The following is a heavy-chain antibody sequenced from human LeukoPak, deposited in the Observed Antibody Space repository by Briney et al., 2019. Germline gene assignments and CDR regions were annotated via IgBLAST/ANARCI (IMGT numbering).Heavy chain of an antibody. J-gene: IGHJ5*02. Sequence: GGSLTLSCAASKFTFSTFAMHWDRQTQCQGREWVALTSNDGSSKYYTDSVKGRFTISRDNANNSLYLQMNSLRDEDTAVYYCAVEGYCSGGSCYTNWFDPWGQGTLITVSS. D-gene: IGHD2-15*01. CDR3: AVEGYCSGGSCYTNWFDP. CDR1: KFTFSTFA. V-gene: IGHV3-30*07. CDR2: TSNDGSSK.